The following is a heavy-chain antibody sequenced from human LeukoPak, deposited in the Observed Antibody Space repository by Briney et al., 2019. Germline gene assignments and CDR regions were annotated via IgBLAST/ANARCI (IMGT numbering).Heavy chain of an antibody. J-gene: IGHJ5*02. V-gene: IGHV4-31*03. CDR1: GGSFGSSGYY. Sequence: SETLSLTCSVSGGSFGSSGYYWSWIRQHPGKGLEWIGSIDYSGNTYYNPSLKSRLTISEDTSKSQFSLKLRSVTAADTAVYYCAREVLISNWFDPWGQGTLVTVSS. D-gene: IGHD3-9*01. CDR3: AREVLISNWFDP. CDR2: IDYSGNT.